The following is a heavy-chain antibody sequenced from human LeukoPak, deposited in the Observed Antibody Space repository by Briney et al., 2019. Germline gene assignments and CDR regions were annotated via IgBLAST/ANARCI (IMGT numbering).Heavy chain of an antibody. V-gene: IGHV3-7*01. D-gene: IGHD4-17*01. CDR1: GFTFGSNW. CDR2: IKQDGSEK. CDR3: ARELRVSDAFDI. J-gene: IGHJ3*02. Sequence: GGSLRLSCAGSGFTFGSNWMSWVRQAPGKGLEWVANIKQDGSEKYYVETVKGRFTISRDNAKNSLYLQMDSLRAEDTAVYYCARELRVSDAFDIWGQGTMVTVSS.